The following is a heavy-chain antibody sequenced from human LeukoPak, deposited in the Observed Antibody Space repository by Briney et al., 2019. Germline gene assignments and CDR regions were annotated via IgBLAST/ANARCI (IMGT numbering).Heavy chain of an antibody. CDR3: AKDSLAYYYDSSGYVDY. CDR2: ISWNSGSI. CDR1: GFTFDDYA. V-gene: IGHV3-9*01. J-gene: IGHJ4*02. Sequence: GGSLRLSCAASGFTFDDYAMHWVRQAPGKGLEWVSGISWNSGSIGYADSVKGRFTISRDNAKNSLYLQMNSLRAEDTALYYCAKDSLAYYYDSSGYVDYWGQGTLVTVSS. D-gene: IGHD3-22*01.